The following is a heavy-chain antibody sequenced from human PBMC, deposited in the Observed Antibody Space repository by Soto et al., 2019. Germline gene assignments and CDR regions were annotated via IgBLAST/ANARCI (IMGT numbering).Heavy chain of an antibody. J-gene: IGHJ3*02. CDR1: GGSSSSGVYS. CDR2: IYHSGST. D-gene: IGHD3-22*01. V-gene: IGHV4-30-2*01. CDR3: ARGNDEYYYDSSGYSRCDAFDI. Sequence: PSETLSVTCAVSGGSSSSGVYSWSWIRHPPGKGLEWIGYIYHSGSTYYNPSLKSRVTISVDRSENQFSLKLSSVTAADTAVYYCARGNDEYYYDSSGYSRCDAFDIWGQGTMVTVSS.